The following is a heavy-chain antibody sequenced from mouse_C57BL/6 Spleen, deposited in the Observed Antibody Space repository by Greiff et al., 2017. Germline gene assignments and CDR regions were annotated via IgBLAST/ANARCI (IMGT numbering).Heavy chain of an antibody. V-gene: IGHV5-16*01. CDR1: GFTFSDYY. CDR3: AREGDSGSMDY. J-gene: IGHJ4*01. Sequence: EVQLVESEGGLVQPGSSMKLSCTASGFTFSDYYMAWVRQVPEKGLEWVANINYDGSSTYYLDSLKSRFIISRDNAKNILDLQMSSLKSKDTATYYRAREGDSGSMDYWGQGTSVTVSS. CDR2: INYDGSST. D-gene: IGHD1-3*01.